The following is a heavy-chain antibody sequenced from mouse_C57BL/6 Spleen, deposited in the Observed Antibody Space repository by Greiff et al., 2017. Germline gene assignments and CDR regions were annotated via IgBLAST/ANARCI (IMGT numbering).Heavy chain of an antibody. CDR3: ARGVYYGSSPHWYFDV. J-gene: IGHJ1*03. CDR2: IYPRDGST. Sequence: QVHVQQSGPELVKPGASVKLSCKASGYTFTSYDINWVKQRPGQGLEWIGWIYPRDGSTKYNEKFKGKATLTVDTSSSTAYMELRSLTSEDSAVYFCARGVYYGSSPHWYFDVWGTGTTVTVSS. V-gene: IGHV1-85*01. CDR1: GYTFTSYD. D-gene: IGHD1-1*01.